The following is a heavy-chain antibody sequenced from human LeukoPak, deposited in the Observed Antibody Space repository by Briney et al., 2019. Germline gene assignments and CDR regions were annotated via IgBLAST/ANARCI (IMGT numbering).Heavy chain of an antibody. Sequence: APVKVSCKASGYTFSTYTMHWVRQAPGQRLEWMGWINAGNGNTKYSQKFQGRVSITRDTSASAAYMEMSSLRCEDTAVYYCAREIDRDDYNRFFDYWGQGTLVTVSS. CDR1: GYTFSTYT. D-gene: IGHD5-24*01. CDR3: AREIDRDDYNRFFDY. J-gene: IGHJ4*02. CDR2: INAGNGNT. V-gene: IGHV1-3*01.